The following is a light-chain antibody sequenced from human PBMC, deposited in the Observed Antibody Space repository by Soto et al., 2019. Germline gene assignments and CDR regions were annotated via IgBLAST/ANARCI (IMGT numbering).Light chain of an antibody. J-gene: IGKJ5*01. V-gene: IGKV1-33*01. CDR1: QYISNY. Sequence: DLQMTQSPSSLSASVGDRVTITCRASQYISNYLNWYQQRPGKAPKLLIYDASNLERGVPSRFSGTRSGTHFTFAITSLQPEDVATYYCQQSDSLPITFGQGTRLEI. CDR2: DAS. CDR3: QQSDSLPIT.